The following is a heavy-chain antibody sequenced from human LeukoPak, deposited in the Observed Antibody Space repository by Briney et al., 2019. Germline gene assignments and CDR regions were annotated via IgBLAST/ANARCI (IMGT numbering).Heavy chain of an antibody. J-gene: IGHJ4*02. D-gene: IGHD5-24*01. Sequence: GGSLRLSCETAGFTFSSYVMHWVRRTPGKGLVWVSRISHDGITSYADSVKGRFTISRDNAKNTLTLQMNSLRVEDTAVYLCARDWVYKIDYWGRGTLVTVSS. CDR3: ARDWVYKIDY. CDR2: ISHDGIT. V-gene: IGHV3-74*01. CDR1: GFTFSSYV.